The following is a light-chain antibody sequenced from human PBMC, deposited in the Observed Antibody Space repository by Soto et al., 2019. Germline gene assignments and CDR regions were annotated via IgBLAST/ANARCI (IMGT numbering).Light chain of an antibody. J-gene: IGLJ3*02. CDR1: SSDVGGYNY. Sequence: QSVLTQPPSAYGSPGQSVTISCTGTSSDVGGYNYVSWYQQYPGRAPKLMIYEVTKRPSGVPDRFSGSKSGNTASLTVSGLQAEDEADYYCRSYAASNNFYFVFGGGTKLTVL. V-gene: IGLV2-8*01. CDR3: RSYAASNNFYFV. CDR2: EVT.